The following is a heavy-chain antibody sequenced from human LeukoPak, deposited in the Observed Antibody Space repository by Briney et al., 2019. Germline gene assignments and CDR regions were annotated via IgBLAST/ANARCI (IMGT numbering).Heavy chain of an antibody. D-gene: IGHD6-13*01. Sequence: PSETLSLTCAVSGGSISSSPFYWGWIRQPPGKGLEWIGNIYYSGSAFYNPSLKSRVTISVDTSKNRFSLNLNSVTATDTAVYYCARGSSSWYFFDYWGQGTLVTVSS. V-gene: IGHV4-39*01. CDR3: ARGSSSWYFFDY. J-gene: IGHJ4*02. CDR2: IYYSGSA. CDR1: GGSISSSPFY.